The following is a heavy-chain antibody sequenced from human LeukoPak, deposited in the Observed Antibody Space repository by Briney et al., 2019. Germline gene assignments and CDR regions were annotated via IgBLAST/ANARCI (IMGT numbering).Heavy chain of an antibody. CDR2: IYYTGTT. V-gene: IGHV4-59*01. J-gene: IGHJ3*02. CDR3: ARDYTMTHASDI. D-gene: IGHD3-22*01. CDR1: GGSMSDYY. Sequence: SETLSLTCTVSGGSMSDYYWSWIRQPPGKGLEWIGYIYYTGTTNYNPSLKGRVIISIDTSKNQFSLKLSSVTAADTALYYCARDYTMTHASDIWGQGTLVTFSS.